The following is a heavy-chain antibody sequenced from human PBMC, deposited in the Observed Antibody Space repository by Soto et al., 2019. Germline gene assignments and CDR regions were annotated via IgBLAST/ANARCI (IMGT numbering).Heavy chain of an antibody. CDR1: RDTFTSYY. J-gene: IGHJ5*02. Sequence: ASVKVSCKAPRDTFTSYYINWVRQAPGQGLEWMGVINPHGGSTAYAQKFKRRVTLTRDTSASTVYMEVSSLTSEDTAMYYCARSSGGNFGIIIEGTNWFAPWGQGTLVTVSS. CDR2: INPHGGST. D-gene: IGHD1-26*01. V-gene: IGHV1-46*01. CDR3: ARSSGGNFGIIIEGTNWFAP.